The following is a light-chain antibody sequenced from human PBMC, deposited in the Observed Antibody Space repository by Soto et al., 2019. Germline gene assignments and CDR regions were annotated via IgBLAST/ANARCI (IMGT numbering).Light chain of an antibody. CDR3: QQYNNWPPLP. CDR2: GAS. V-gene: IGKV3-15*01. J-gene: IGKJ4*01. Sequence: EIVMTQSPATLSVSPGERATLSCRASQSVSSNLAWYQQKPGQAPRLLIYGASTRATGIPARFSGSVSGTEFTRTISSLQSEDFAVYYCQQYNNWPPLPFGGGTKVEIK. CDR1: QSVSSN.